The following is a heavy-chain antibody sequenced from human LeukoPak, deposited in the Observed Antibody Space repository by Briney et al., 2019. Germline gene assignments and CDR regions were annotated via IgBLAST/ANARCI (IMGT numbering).Heavy chain of an antibody. J-gene: IGHJ4*02. CDR2: ISYDGSNK. V-gene: IGHV3-30-3*01. Sequence: GGSLRLSCAASGFTFRSYAMHWVRQAPGKGLEWVAVISYDGSNKYYADSVKGRFTISRDNSKNTLYLQMNSLRAEDAAVYYCASRPSSGWYNYWGQGTLVTVSS. CDR3: ASRPSSGWYNY. D-gene: IGHD6-19*01. CDR1: GFTFRSYA.